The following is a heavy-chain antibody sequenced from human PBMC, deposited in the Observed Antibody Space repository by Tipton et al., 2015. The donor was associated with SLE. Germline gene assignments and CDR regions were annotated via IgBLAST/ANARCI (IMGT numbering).Heavy chain of an antibody. CDR1: GGSISSHY. CDR3: ARALCTYGVFCEDYFDF. Sequence: TLSLTCTVSGGSISSHYWSWIRQPPGKGLEWIGCIYTSGSTNSNPSLKSRVTISVDTSRNQFSLRLTSVTAADTAVYYCARALCTYGVFCEDYFDFWGLGTLVTVSS. CDR2: IYTSGST. J-gene: IGHJ4*02. V-gene: IGHV4-4*08. D-gene: IGHD2-8*01.